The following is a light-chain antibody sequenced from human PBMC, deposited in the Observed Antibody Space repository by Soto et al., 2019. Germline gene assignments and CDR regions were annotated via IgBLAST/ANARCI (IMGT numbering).Light chain of an antibody. Sequence: DIQMTESPSTVSASVGASVPITCRASQTISSWLAWYQQKPGKAPKLLIYAASTLESGVSSRFSGRGSGTEFTLTINSLQPEEFATYYCQQYKSYLRTFGQGTKVDNK. V-gene: IGKV1-5*01. J-gene: IGKJ1*01. CDR3: QQYKSYLRT. CDR1: QTISSW. CDR2: AAS.